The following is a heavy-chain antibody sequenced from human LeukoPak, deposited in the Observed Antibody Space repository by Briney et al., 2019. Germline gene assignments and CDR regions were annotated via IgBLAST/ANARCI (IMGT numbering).Heavy chain of an antibody. V-gene: IGHV4-38-2*02. CDR2: IYHSGST. J-gene: IGHJ4*02. D-gene: IGHD6-13*01. CDR1: GYSISSGYY. Sequence: PSETLSLTCTVSGYSISSGYYWGWIRQPPGKGLEWIGSIYHSGSTYYNPSLKSRVTISVDTSKNQFSLKLSSVNATDTAVYFCARRGEAAAKGGRYFDQWGQGTLVTVSS. CDR3: ARRGEAAAKGGRYFDQ.